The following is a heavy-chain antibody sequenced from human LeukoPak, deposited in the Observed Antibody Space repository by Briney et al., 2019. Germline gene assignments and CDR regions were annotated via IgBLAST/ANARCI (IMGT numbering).Heavy chain of an antibody. V-gene: IGHV1-8*01. J-gene: IGHJ4*02. D-gene: IGHD3-16*01. CDR3: ARCVMIMFGGAREFDY. CDR1: GYTFTSYD. CDR2: MNPNSGNT. Sequence: ASVKVSCKASGYTFTSYDISWVRQAAGQGLEWMGWMNPNSGNTGYAQKFKGRVTMTGNTSINTAYMELSSLRSEDTAVYYCARCVMIMFGGAREFDYWGQGTLVTVSS.